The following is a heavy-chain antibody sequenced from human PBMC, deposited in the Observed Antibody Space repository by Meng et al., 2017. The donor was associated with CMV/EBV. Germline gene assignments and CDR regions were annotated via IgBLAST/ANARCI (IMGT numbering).Heavy chain of an antibody. J-gene: IGHJ4*02. CDR1: YTFTGYY. CDR3: ARDFSHTAMVSRGSGY. D-gene: IGHD5-18*01. Sequence: YTFTGYYMHWVRPAPGQGLEWMGWINPNSGGTNYAQKFQGRVTMTRDTSISTAYMELSRLRSDDTAVYYCARDFSHTAMVSRGSGYWGQGTLVTVSS. V-gene: IGHV1-2*02. CDR2: INPNSGGT.